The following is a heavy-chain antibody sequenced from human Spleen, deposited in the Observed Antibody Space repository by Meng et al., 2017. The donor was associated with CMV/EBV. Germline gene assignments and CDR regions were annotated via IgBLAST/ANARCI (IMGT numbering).Heavy chain of an antibody. V-gene: IGHV3-48*03. D-gene: IGHD3-3*01. CDR3: HTAPREPRFLEWLLYV. J-gene: IGHJ6*02. CDR1: GFTFSSYE. Sequence: LSLTCAASGFTFSSYEMNWVRQAPGKGLEWVSYISSSGSTIYYADSVKGRFTISRDNAKNSLYLQMNSLRAEDTAVYYCHTAPREPRFLEWLLYVWGQGTTVTVSS. CDR2: ISSSGSTI.